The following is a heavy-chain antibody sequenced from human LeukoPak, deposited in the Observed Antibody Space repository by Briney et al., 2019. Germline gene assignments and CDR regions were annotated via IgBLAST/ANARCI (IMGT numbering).Heavy chain of an antibody. Sequence: ETLSLTCAVYGESFSGYYWSWIRQPPGKGLEWIGEINHSGSTNYNPSLKSRVTISVDTSKNQFSLKLSSVTAADTAVYYCARQPAMVRGVIPFDYWGQGTLVTVSS. V-gene: IGHV4-34*01. CDR3: ARQPAMVRGVIPFDY. D-gene: IGHD3-10*01. CDR1: GESFSGYY. J-gene: IGHJ4*02. CDR2: INHSGST.